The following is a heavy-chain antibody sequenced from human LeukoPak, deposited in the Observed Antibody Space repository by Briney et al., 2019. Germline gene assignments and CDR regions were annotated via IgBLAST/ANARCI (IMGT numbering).Heavy chain of an antibody. Sequence: GGSLRLSCAVSGLTFSNAWMNWVRQAPGKGLEWVAHIKSETNGGTADYAAAVEGRFTISRDDSKYTLYLQMNSLKIEDTAVYFCTTNPGSWGDFWGQGSLVTVSS. J-gene: IGHJ4*02. D-gene: IGHD2-15*01. CDR2: IKSETNGGTA. CDR3: TTNPGSWGDF. V-gene: IGHV3-15*07. CDR1: GLTFSNAW.